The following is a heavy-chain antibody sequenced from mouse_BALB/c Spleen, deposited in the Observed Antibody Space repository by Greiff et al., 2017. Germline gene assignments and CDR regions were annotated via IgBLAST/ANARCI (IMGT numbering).Heavy chain of an antibody. CDR3: ARNGGLRRLSEEYFDY. V-gene: IGHV1-63*02. CDR1: GYTFTNYW. Sequence: QVQLKQSGAELVRPGTSVKISCKASGYTFTNYWLGWVKQRPGHGLEWIGDIYPGGGYTNYNEKFKGKATLTADTSSSTAYMQLSSLTSEDSAVYFCARNGGLRRLSEEYFDYWGQGTTLTVSS. D-gene: IGHD2-4*01. J-gene: IGHJ2*01. CDR2: IYPGGGYT.